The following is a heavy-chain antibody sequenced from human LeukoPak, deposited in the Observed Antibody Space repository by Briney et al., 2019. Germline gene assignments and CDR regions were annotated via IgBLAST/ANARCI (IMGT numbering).Heavy chain of an antibody. D-gene: IGHD3-3*01. Sequence: PGGSLRLSCAASGFTFRNYGMSWIRQAPGKGLEWVAGVSGSGSTTYYADSVKGRFTISRDNSKNTLYLQMNSLRAEDTAVYYCAKRHYDFWSGYQNQMYYFDYWGQGTLVTVSS. CDR1: GFTFRNYG. V-gene: IGHV3-23*01. CDR2: VSGSGSTT. CDR3: AKRHYDFWSGYQNQMYYFDY. J-gene: IGHJ4*02.